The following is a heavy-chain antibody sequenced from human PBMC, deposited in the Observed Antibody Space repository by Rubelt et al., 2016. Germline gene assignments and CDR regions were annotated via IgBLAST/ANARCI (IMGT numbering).Heavy chain of an antibody. V-gene: IGHV7-4-1*02. J-gene: IGHJ4*02. CDR1: GYTLTTYN. Sequence: QVQLVQSGSELKQPGASVKVSCKASGYTLTTYNMIWVRQAPGQGLECMGWITTATGSPTYAEAVTGRFVFSMNTSDRPAYLQISGLKTDDTAVYFCARVGNWGIDNWGQGTLVTVSS. D-gene: IGHD7-27*01. CDR3: ARVGNWGIDN. CDR2: ITTATGSP.